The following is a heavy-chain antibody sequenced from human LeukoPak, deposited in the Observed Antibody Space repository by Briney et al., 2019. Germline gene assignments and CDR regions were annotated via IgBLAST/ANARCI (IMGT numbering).Heavy chain of an antibody. V-gene: IGHV4-61*02. J-gene: IGHJ3*02. CDR2: IYSSGST. CDR3: ARGTMTDAFDI. Sequence: SQTLSLTCLGCGGSISCDRYYWSWIRQPAGKGLEGIGRIYSSGSTNYHPSLKSRVPISVDTSKDQFSLKLTYLTTADTAVYYCARGTMTDAFDIWGQGTMVTVRS. D-gene: IGHD3-22*01. CDR1: GGSISCDRYY.